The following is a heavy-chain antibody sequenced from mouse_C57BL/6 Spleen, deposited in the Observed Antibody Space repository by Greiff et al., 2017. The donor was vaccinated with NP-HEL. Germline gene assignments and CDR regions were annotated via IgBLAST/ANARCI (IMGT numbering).Heavy chain of an antibody. Sequence: VQLQQPGAELVRPGSSVKLSCKASGYTFTSYWMDWVKQRPGQGLEWIGNIYPSDSETHYNQKFKDKATLTVDKSSSTAYMQLSSLTSEDSAVYYCARGDYDYDVSWYFDVWGTGTTVTVSS. CDR1: GYTFTSYW. D-gene: IGHD2-4*01. V-gene: IGHV1-61*01. CDR3: ARGDYDYDVSWYFDV. CDR2: IYPSDSET. J-gene: IGHJ1*03.